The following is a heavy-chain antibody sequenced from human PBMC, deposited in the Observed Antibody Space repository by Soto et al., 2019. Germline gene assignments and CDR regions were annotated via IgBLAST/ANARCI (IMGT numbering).Heavy chain of an antibody. D-gene: IGHD1-7*01. J-gene: IGHJ6*02. CDR2: ISSSSTI. V-gene: IGHV3-48*02. Sequence: GGSLRLSCAASGFTFSSYSMNWVRQAPGKGLEWVSYISSSSTIYYADSVKGRFTISRDNAKNSLYLQMKSLRDEDTAVYYCARENCNSERYGMDVRGQGTTVTVSS. CDR3: ARENCNSERYGMDV. CDR1: GFTFSSYS.